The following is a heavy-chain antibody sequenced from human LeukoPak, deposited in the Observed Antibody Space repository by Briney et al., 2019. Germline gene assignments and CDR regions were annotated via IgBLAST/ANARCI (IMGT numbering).Heavy chain of an antibody. CDR2: IRSKANSYAT. Sequence: GGSLRLSCAASGFTFSGSAMHWVRQASGKGLEWVGRIRSKANSYATAYAASVKGRFTISRDDSKNTAYLQMNSLKTEDTAVYYCARVKYQLGTIDYWGQGTLVTVSS. V-gene: IGHV3-73*01. D-gene: IGHD2-2*01. CDR3: ARVKYQLGTIDY. CDR1: GFTFSGSA. J-gene: IGHJ4*02.